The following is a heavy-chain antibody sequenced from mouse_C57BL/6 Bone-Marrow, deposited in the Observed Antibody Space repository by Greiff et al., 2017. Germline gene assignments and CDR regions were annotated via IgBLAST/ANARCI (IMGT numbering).Heavy chain of an antibody. D-gene: IGHD1-1*01. J-gene: IGHJ3*01. CDR2: ISSGGSYT. V-gene: IGHV5-6*01. CDR3: ARLPYYYGSSYGWFAY. CDR1: GFTFSSYG. Sequence: EVQRVESGGDLVKPGGSLKLSCAASGFTFSSYGMSWVRQTPDKRLEWVATISSGGSYTYYPDSVKGRFTISRDNAKNTLYLPMSSLKSEDTAMYYCARLPYYYGSSYGWFAYWGQGTLVTVSA.